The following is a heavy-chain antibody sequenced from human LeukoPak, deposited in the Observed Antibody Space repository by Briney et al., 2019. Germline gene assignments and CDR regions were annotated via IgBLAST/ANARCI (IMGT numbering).Heavy chain of an antibody. V-gene: IGHV4-59*01. CDR1: GGSISSYY. Sequence: PSETLSLTCTVSGGSISSYYWSWIRQPPGKGLEWIGYIYYSGSTNYNPSLKSRVTISVDTSKNQFSLKLSSVTAADTAVYYCARVIHRYDYVWGTYRYFDYWGQGTLVTVSS. CDR2: IYYSGST. J-gene: IGHJ4*02. D-gene: IGHD3-16*02. CDR3: ARVIHRYDYVWGTYRYFDY.